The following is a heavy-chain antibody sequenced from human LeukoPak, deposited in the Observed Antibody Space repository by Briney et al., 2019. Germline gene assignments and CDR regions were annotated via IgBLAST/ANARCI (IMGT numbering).Heavy chain of an antibody. V-gene: IGHV1-18*01. CDR1: GYTFTSYD. Sequence: ASVKVSCKASGYTFTSYDISWVRQAPGQGLEWMGWISAYNGNTNYAQKLQGRVTMTTDTSTSTAYMELRSLRSDDTAVYYCARNCGGDCYSRDAFDIWGQGTMVTVSS. J-gene: IGHJ3*02. D-gene: IGHD2-21*02. CDR3: ARNCGGDCYSRDAFDI. CDR2: ISAYNGNT.